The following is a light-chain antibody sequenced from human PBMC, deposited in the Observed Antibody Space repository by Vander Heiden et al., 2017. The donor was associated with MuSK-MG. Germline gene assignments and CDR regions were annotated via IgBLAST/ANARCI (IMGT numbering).Light chain of an antibody. CDR3: QQDGSSPIT. CDR2: GAS. J-gene: IGKJ5*01. V-gene: IGKV3-20*01. Sequence: IVLTQSPGTMSLSPRARATLFCRASQSVSSSYLAWYQQKPGQAPRLLIYGASSRASGIPDRFSGSGSGTDFTLTISRLEPEDFAVYYCQQDGSSPITFGQGTLLDIK. CDR1: QSVSSSY.